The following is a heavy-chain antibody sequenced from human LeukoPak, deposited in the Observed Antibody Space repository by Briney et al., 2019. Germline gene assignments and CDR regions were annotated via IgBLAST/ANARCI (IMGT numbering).Heavy chain of an antibody. J-gene: IGHJ4*02. D-gene: IGHD2/OR15-2a*01. Sequence: RTGGSLRLSCAASGFTFSSYAMSWVRQAPGKGLEWVSAISGSGGSTYYADSVKGRFTISRDNSKNTLYLQMNSLRAEDTAVYYCAKDKVSFEGGFDYWGQGTLVTVSS. CDR3: AKDKVSFEGGFDY. CDR2: ISGSGGST. V-gene: IGHV3-23*01. CDR1: GFTFSSYA.